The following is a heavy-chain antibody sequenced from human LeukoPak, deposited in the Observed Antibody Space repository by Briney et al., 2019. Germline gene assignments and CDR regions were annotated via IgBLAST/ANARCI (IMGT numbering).Heavy chain of an antibody. V-gene: IGHV1-69*13. CDR1: GGTFSSYA. CDR3: ARHELAYCGSDCPNWYFDL. Sequence: SVKVSCKASGGTFSSYAISWVRQAPGQGLEWMGGIIPIFGTANYAQKFQGRVTITADESTSTAYMELSSLRSEDTAVYHCARHELAYCGSDCPNWYFDLWGRGTLVTVSS. D-gene: IGHD2-21*02. J-gene: IGHJ2*01. CDR2: IIPIFGTA.